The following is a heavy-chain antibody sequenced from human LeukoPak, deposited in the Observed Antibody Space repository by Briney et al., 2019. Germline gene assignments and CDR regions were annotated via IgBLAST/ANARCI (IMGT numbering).Heavy chain of an antibody. CDR2: INPKTGGT. V-gene: IGHV1-2*02. CDR1: GYTFTDSY. CDR3: ARDGRLTIFVRGIITEGSPPKS. Sequence: GASVKVSCKASGYTFTDSYMHWVRQAPGQGLEWMGWINPKTGGTNYAQRFQGRVTMTRDMSIRTAYMELNSLRSDDTAVYYCARDGRLTIFVRGIITEGSPPKSWGQGTLVTVSS. D-gene: IGHD3-10*01. J-gene: IGHJ4*02.